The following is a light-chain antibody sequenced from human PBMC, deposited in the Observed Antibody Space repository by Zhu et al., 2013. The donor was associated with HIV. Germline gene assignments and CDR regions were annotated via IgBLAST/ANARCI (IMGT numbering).Light chain of an antibody. V-gene: IGKV3-15*01. J-gene: IGKJ1*01. Sequence: LTQSPATLSVSPGETVKLSCGTSRSVDNAIAWYQIKGGQPPRLLIYSASSRAVDVPDRFRATGSGMEFSLIISGLQSEDLGLYVCQQYYSWPRTFGQGTKVEIK. CDR1: RSVDNA. CDR3: QQYYSWPRT. CDR2: SAS.